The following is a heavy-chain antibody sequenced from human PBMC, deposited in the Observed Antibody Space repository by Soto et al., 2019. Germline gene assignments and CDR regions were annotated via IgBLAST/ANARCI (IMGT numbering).Heavy chain of an antibody. CDR1: GGSISSCGYS. J-gene: IGHJ5*02. D-gene: IGHD3-10*01. Sequence: SETLSLTCAVSGGSISSCGYSWSWIRQPPGKGLEWIGYIYHSGSTYYNPSLKSRVTISVDRSKNQFSLKLSSVTAADTAVYYSARAKDYYGSGSYRGVNWFDPCGQGTLVTVSS. CDR2: IYHSGST. CDR3: ARAKDYYGSGSYRGVNWFDP. V-gene: IGHV4-30-2*01.